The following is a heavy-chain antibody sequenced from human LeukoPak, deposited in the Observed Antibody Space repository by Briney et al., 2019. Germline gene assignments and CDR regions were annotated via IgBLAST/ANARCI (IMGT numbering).Heavy chain of an antibody. CDR2: FYGGGST. V-gene: IGHV3-66*01. Sequence: QSRGSLRLSCAASGFTVSSNYMSWVRQAPGTGLEWVSVFYGGGSTYYPDSVKRRFTISRDNSKNTLYLQMNNQRAEVTAVYYSARGPPSSSYGPYDYWVQGTLVTVSS. CDR3: ARGPPSSSYGPYDY. D-gene: IGHD5-18*01. J-gene: IGHJ4*02. CDR1: GFTVSSNY.